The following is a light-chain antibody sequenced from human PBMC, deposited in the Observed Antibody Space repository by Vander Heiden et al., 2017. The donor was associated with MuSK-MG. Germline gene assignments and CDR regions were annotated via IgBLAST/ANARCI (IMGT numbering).Light chain of an antibody. CDR3: KQSYSTPTWT. J-gene: IGKJ1*01. Sequence: DIQMTQSPSSLSASVGDRVTITCRASQSISSYLNWYQQKPGKAPKLLIYAASSLQSGVPSRFSGSGSGTDFTRTISSLKPEDFATYYCKQSYSTPTWTFGQGTKVEIK. CDR1: QSISSY. CDR2: AAS. V-gene: IGKV1-39*01.